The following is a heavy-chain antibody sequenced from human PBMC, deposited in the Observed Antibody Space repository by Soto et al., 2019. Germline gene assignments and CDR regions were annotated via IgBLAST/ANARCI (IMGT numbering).Heavy chain of an antibody. CDR3: ARDRRGSGWYDYFDY. CDR1: GFTFSSYG. Sequence: QVQLVESGGGVVQPGRSLRLSCAASGFTFSSYGMHWVRQAPGMGLEWGAVRWYDGSNENYADSVKGRFTISRDNSKNTLYLQMNSLRAEDTALYYCARDRRGSGWYDYFDYWGHGTLVTVSS. J-gene: IGHJ4*01. D-gene: IGHD6-19*01. V-gene: IGHV3-33*01. CDR2: RWYDGSNE.